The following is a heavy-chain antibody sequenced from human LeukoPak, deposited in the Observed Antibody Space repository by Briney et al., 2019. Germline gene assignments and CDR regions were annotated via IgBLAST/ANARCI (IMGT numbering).Heavy chain of an antibody. D-gene: IGHD5-18*01. CDR2: ISYDGDNK. V-gene: IGHV3-30*18. CDR3: AKEVTARVWSFYYGMDV. Sequence: GGSLRLSCAASGFTFSMYGMHWVRQAPGKGLEWVAVISYDGDNKKYGDSVKGRFTISRDNSKNTLYLQMNSLRVEDTGIYYCAKEVTARVWSFYYGMDVWGPGTAVSVAS. CDR1: GFTFSMYG. J-gene: IGHJ6*02.